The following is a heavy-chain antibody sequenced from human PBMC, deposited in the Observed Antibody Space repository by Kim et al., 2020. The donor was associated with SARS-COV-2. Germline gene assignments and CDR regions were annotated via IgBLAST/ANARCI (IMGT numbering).Heavy chain of an antibody. CDR1: GYTYINYN. V-gene: IGHV1-3*01. CDR3: ARGLGGPVRMNWFAP. D-gene: IGHD7-27*01. J-gene: IGHJ5*02. Sequence: ASVKVSCRAYGYTYINYNFYWLRQAPGKRLEWMGWSNVGNGNTKYSESFESRAIITWDTSASTAYMELSRLTAEDTALYFCARGLGGPVRMNWFAPWGQGTLVTV. CDR2: SNVGNGNT.